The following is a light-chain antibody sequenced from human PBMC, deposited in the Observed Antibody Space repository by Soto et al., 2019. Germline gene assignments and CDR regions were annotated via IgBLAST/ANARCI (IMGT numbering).Light chain of an antibody. CDR2: DAS. CDR1: QSVSSN. Sequence: EIVLTQSPATLSLSPGERATLSCRASQSVSSNLAWYQQKPGQAPRLLIYDASNRTTGIPARSSSSGSGTDFTLTISSLEAEDFAVYYCQQRSNWAPTYGGGTKV. CDR3: QQRSNWAPT. J-gene: IGKJ4*01. V-gene: IGKV3-11*01.